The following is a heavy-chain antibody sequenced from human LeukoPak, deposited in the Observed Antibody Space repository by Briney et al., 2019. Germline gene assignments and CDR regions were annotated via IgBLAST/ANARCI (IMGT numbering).Heavy chain of an antibody. CDR2: IIPIFGTA. J-gene: IGHJ4*02. D-gene: IGHD5-18*01. V-gene: IGHV1-69*05. CDR3: ARARPAAMAKDY. Sequence: ASVKVSCKASGGTFSSYAISWVRQAPGQGLEWMGGIIPIFGTANYAQKFQGRVTMTRDMSTSTVYMELSSLRSEDTAVYYCARARPAAMAKDYWGQGTLVTVSS. CDR1: GGTFSSYA.